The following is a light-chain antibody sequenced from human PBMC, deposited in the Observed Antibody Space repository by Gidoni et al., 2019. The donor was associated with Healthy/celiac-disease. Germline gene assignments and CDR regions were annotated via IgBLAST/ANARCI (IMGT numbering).Light chain of an antibody. CDR2: DDS. Sequence: SYALSQPPSVSLDPGQTARITCGGNTIGSKSLHWYQQKPGQAPVLVVYDDSDRPSGIPERFSGSNSGNTATLTISRVEAGDEADYYCQVWDSSSDVVFGGGTKLTVL. CDR3: QVWDSSSDVV. J-gene: IGLJ2*01. V-gene: IGLV3-21*02. CDR1: TIGSKS.